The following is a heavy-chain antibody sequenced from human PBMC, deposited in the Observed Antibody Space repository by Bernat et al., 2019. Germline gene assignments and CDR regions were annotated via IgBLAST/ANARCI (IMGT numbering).Heavy chain of an antibody. J-gene: IGHJ3*01. CDR1: GFTFSNYG. V-gene: IGHV3-33*05. D-gene: IGHD2-8*01. CDR3: VRDDEGVQKGFDV. CDR2: ILKDGSKD. Sequence: QVQLVESGGGVVQPGRSLRVSCAASGFTFSNYGMHWVRQAPGRGLAWVAVILKDGSKDDYADSVKGRFTISRENSKNTLYLQMNSLRAEDTAVYFCVRDDEGVQKGFDVWGQGTMVTVSS.